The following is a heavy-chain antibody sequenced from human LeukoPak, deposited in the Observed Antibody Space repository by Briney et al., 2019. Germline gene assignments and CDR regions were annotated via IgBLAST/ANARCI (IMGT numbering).Heavy chain of an antibody. CDR3: AREHVDTSFDI. CDR2: ISAYNGNT. CDR1: SYTFTNYA. Sequence: GASVKVSCKASSYTFTNYAFTWVRQAPGQGLEWMGWISAYNGNTNYAQKLQGRVTMTTDTSTSTAYMELRSLRSDDTAVYYCAREHVDTSFDIWGQGTMVTVSS. V-gene: IGHV1-18*01. D-gene: IGHD5-18*01. J-gene: IGHJ3*02.